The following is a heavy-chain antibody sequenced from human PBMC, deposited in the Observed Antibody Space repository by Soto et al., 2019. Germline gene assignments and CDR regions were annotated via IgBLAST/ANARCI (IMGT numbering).Heavy chain of an antibody. Sequence: EVQLVETGGGLIQPGGSLRLSCAASGFTVSSNYMSWVRQAPGKGLEWVSVIYSGGSTYYADSVKGRFTISRDNSKNTLYLQMNSLRAEDTAVYYCAREGGYSYGYYYYGMDVWVQGTTVTVSS. D-gene: IGHD5-18*01. V-gene: IGHV3-53*02. CDR2: IYSGGST. CDR1: GFTVSSNY. J-gene: IGHJ6*02. CDR3: AREGGYSYGYYYYGMDV.